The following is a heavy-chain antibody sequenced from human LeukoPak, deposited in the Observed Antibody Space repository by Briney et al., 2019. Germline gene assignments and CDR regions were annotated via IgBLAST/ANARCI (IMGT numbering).Heavy chain of an antibody. Sequence: GASVKVSCKASGYTFTSYGISWVRQAPGQGLEWMGWISAYNGNTNYAQKLQGRVTMTTDTSTSTAYMELSSLRSDDTAVFYCARRIAAAGHFDYWGQGTLVTVSS. V-gene: IGHV1-18*01. CDR1: GYTFTSYG. J-gene: IGHJ4*02. CDR2: ISAYNGNT. CDR3: ARRIAAAGHFDY. D-gene: IGHD6-13*01.